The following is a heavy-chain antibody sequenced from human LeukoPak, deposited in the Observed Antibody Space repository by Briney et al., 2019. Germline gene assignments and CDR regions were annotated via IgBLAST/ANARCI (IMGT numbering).Heavy chain of an antibody. CDR3: ARGRDWGPY. CDR1: GYTFTSYY. Sequence: GASVKVSCKASGYTFTSYYMHWVRQAPGQGLEWMGWINPNNGGTNSAQKFQGRVTMTRDTSISTAYMELSRLTSDDTAVYYCARGRDWGPYWGQGTLVTVSS. D-gene: IGHD7-27*01. CDR2: INPNNGGT. J-gene: IGHJ4*02. V-gene: IGHV1-2*02.